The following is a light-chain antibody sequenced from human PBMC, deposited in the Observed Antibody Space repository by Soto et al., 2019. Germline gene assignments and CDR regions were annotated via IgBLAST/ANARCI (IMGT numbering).Light chain of an antibody. CDR1: SSDIGSYNF. CDR3: CSHAGDNVV. V-gene: IGLV2-23*01. Sequence: QSVLTQPASVSGSPGQSITISCTGTSSDIGSYNFVSWYQQHVGKAPKLMTYEGSKRHSWFSDRFSASKSGNTDSLTFSGLQAEDEADYYCCSHAGDNVVFGGGTKLTVL. J-gene: IGLJ2*01. CDR2: EGS.